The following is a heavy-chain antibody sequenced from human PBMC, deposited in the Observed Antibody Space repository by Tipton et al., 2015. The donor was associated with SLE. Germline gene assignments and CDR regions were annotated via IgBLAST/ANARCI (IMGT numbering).Heavy chain of an antibody. Sequence: SLRLSCAASGFTFSSYEMNWVRQAPGKGLEWVSYISSSGSTIYYADSVKGRFTISRDNAKNSLYLQMNSLRAEDTAVYYCAREGAAAGTSFDYWGQGTLVTVSS. CDR3: AREGAAAGTSFDY. J-gene: IGHJ4*02. CDR2: ISSSGSTI. CDR1: GFTFSSYE. D-gene: IGHD6-13*01. V-gene: IGHV3-48*03.